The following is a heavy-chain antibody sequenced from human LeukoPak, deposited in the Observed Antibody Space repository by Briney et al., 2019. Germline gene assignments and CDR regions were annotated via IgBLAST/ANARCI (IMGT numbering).Heavy chain of an antibody. CDR3: ARDYYGSSYYNWFDP. Sequence: SVTVSCKASGGTFSSYAISWVRQAPGQGLEWMGGIIPIFGTANYAQKFQGRVTITADESTSTAYMELSSLRSEDTAVYYCARDYYGSSYYNWFDPWGQGTLVTVSS. V-gene: IGHV1-69*13. D-gene: IGHD3-10*01. CDR1: GGTFSSYA. J-gene: IGHJ5*02. CDR2: IIPIFGTA.